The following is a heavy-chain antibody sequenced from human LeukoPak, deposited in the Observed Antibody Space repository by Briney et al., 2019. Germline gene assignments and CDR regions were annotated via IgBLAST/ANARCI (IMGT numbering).Heavy chain of an antibody. CDR1: GGSISSYY. CDR2: ISYSGST. D-gene: IGHD1-1*01. V-gene: IGHV4-59*01. CDR3: AREGTAGTNLNWFDP. Sequence: PSQTLSLTCTVSGGSISSYYWSWIRQPPGKGLEWIGYISYSGSTNFNPSLKSRVTISVDTSKNQFSLRLSSVTAADTAVYYCAREGTAGTNLNWFDPWGQGTLVTVSS. J-gene: IGHJ5*02.